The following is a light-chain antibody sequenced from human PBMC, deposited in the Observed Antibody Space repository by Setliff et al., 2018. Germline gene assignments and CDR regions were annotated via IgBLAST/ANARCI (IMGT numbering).Light chain of an antibody. Sequence: LAQPRSVSGSPGQSVTISCTGTSSDVGGYNYVSWYQQHPGKAPKLMIYDVSKRPSGVPDRFSGSKSGNTASLTISGLQAEDEADYYCCSYTASRGRVFGGGTK. CDR3: CSYTASRGRV. CDR1: SSDVGGYNY. V-gene: IGLV2-11*01. J-gene: IGLJ3*02. CDR2: DVS.